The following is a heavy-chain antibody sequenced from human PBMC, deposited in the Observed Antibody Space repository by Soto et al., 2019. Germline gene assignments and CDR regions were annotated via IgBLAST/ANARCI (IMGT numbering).Heavy chain of an antibody. D-gene: IGHD6-13*01. CDR2: IYFSGGT. CDR1: GGSISSYY. J-gene: IGHJ4*02. CDR3: SRESRSWYGSIWDY. Sequence: SETLSLTCTVSGGSISSYYWSLIRQPPGKGLEWIGDIYFSGGTNYNPSLKSRVTISVNTSKNQFSLKLSSVTAADTAVYYCSRESRSWYGSIWDYWGQGTLVTVSS. V-gene: IGHV4-59*12.